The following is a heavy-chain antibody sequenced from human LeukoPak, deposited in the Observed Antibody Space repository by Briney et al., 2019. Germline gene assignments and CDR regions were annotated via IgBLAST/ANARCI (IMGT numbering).Heavy chain of an antibody. Sequence: GGSLRLSCAASGFTFSSYAMHWVRQAPGKGLEWVAVISYDGSNKYYADSVKGRFTISRDNSKNTLYLQMNSLRAEDTAVYYCAKLVVVVAATVRGFDYWGQGTLVTVSS. J-gene: IGHJ4*02. CDR1: GFTFSSYA. V-gene: IGHV3-30-3*02. D-gene: IGHD2-15*01. CDR2: ISYDGSNK. CDR3: AKLVVVVAATVRGFDY.